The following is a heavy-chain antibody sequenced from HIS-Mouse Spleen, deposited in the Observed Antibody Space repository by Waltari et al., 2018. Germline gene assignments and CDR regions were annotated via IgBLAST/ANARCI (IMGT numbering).Heavy chain of an antibody. CDR3: ARVATGAFDY. V-gene: IGHV4-34*01. J-gene: IGHJ4*02. CDR1: GGSFGGYY. Sequence: QVQLQQWGAGLLKPSETLSRTCAGYGGSFGGYYWSWIRQPPGKGLEWIGEINHSGSTNYNPSLKSRVTISVDTSKNQFSLKLSSVTAADTAVYYCARVATGAFDYWGQGTLVTVSS. CDR2: INHSGST. D-gene: IGHD7-27*01.